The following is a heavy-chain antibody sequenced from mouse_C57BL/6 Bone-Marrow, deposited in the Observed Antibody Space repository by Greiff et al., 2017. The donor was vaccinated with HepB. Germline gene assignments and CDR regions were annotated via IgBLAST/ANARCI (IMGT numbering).Heavy chain of an antibody. CDR2: IWGDGST. CDR1: GFSLTSYG. J-gene: IGHJ4*01. CDR3: AKPRGDGGYYDFYYAMDY. D-gene: IGHD2-3*01. V-gene: IGHV2-3*01. Sequence: VKLVESGPGLVAPSQSLSITCTVSGFSLTSYGVSWVRQPPGKGLEWLGVIWGDGSTNYHSALISRLSISKDNSKSQVFLKLNSLQTDDTATYYCAKPRGDGGYYDFYYAMDYWGQGTSVTVSS.